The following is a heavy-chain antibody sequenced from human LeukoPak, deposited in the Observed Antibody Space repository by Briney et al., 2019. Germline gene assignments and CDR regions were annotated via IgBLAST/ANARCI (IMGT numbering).Heavy chain of an antibody. Sequence: GGSLRLSCAASGFTFSNYWMSWVRQAPGKGLEWVANIEQDGGAKNYADSVKGRFTISRDNAKNSLYLQMNSLRAEDTAVFYCARDGYASGSHDSWGQGTLVTVSS. CDR2: IEQDGGAK. CDR1: GFTFSNYW. J-gene: IGHJ5*01. D-gene: IGHD3-10*01. CDR3: ARDGYASGSHDS. V-gene: IGHV3-7*04.